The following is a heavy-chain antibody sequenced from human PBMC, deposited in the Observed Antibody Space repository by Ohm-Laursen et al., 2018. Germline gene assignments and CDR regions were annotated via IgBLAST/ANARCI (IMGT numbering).Heavy chain of an antibody. V-gene: IGHV1-69*01. CDR1: GGTFSNFA. J-gene: IGHJ1*01. CDR2: IIPIFATA. D-gene: IGHD3-22*01. Sequence: GSSVKVSCKASGGTFSNFAISWVRQAPGQGLEWMGGIIPIFATANYAQKFHDRVTITADESTSTAYMELSSLTSEDTAMYYCARGSTLHYNYYDSSGGEYFQHWGQGTLVTVSS. CDR3: ARGSTLHYNYYDSSGGEYFQH.